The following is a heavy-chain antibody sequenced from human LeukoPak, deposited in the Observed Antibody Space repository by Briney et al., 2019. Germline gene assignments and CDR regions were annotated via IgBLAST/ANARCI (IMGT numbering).Heavy chain of an antibody. CDR3: ARRYSSSWYNWFDP. V-gene: IGHV4-59*08. CDR2: MYYSGST. Sequence: SETLSLTCSVSGASISDYSWTWIRQPPGKGLEWIGYMYYSGSTNYNPSLKSRVTISVDTSKNQFSLKLSSVTAADTAVYYCARRYSSSWYNWFDPWGQGTLVTVSS. CDR1: GASISDYS. J-gene: IGHJ5*02. D-gene: IGHD6-13*01.